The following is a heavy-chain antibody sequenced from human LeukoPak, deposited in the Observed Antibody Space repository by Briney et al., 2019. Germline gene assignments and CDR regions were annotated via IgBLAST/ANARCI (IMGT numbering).Heavy chain of an antibody. V-gene: IGHV3-33*06. CDR3: AKDYGTTATAFQLRAPYFDY. CDR2: IWYDGSNS. Sequence: PGGSLRLSCAASGFRFSSTGMHWVRQAPGKGLQCVALIWYDGSNSVYADAVKDRFTISRDNSKNTVHLQMNNLRAEDTAVYYCAKDYGTTATAFQLRAPYFDYWGQGALVTVAS. J-gene: IGHJ4*02. CDR1: GFRFSSTG. D-gene: IGHD6-13*01.